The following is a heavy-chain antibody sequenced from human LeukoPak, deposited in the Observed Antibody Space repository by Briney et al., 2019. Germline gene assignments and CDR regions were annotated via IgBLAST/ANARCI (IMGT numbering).Heavy chain of an antibody. V-gene: IGHV4-4*02. CDR1: GGSICSSNW. CDR2: IYHSGST. J-gene: IGHJ4*02. Sequence: SGTLSLTCAVSGGSICSSNWWSWLRQPPGKGLGWIGEIYHSGSTNYNPSLKSRVTISEDKSKNQFSLKQSTVTDADTALYYSARKNGGIDHIDYWGQGTLVTVSS. D-gene: IGHD2-8*01. CDR3: ARKNGGIDHIDY.